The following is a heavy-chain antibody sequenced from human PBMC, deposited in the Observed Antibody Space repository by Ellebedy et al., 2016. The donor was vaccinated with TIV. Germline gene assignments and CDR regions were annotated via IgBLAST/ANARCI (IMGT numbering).Heavy chain of an antibody. CDR3: AKLDRGYFDL. CDR1: GFSFSNYA. CDR2: ISGAGGLT. J-gene: IGHJ2*01. Sequence: PGGSLRLSCAASGFSFSNYAMSWVRQAPGKGLEWVSAISGAGGLTYYADSVKGRFTMSRDNSKDTLYLQMNSLRAEDTAVYYCAKLDRGYFDLWGRGTLVTVSS. D-gene: IGHD3-10*01. V-gene: IGHV3-23*01.